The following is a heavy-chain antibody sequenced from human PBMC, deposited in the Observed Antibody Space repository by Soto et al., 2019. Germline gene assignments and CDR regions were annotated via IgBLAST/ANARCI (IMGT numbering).Heavy chain of an antibody. CDR1: GFTFSNPC. CDR2: IKSKTDGGTT. D-gene: IGHD2-15*01. CDR3: TTPDGGYYSYYYYMDV. J-gene: IGHJ6*03. V-gene: IGHV3-15*01. Sequence: PVGSLRLPCAASGFTFSNPCMSWVLQAPGKGLEWVGRIKSKTDGGTTDYAAPVKGRFTISRDDSKNTLYLQMNSLKTEDTAVYYCTTPDGGYYSYYYYMDVWGKGNTVTVTS.